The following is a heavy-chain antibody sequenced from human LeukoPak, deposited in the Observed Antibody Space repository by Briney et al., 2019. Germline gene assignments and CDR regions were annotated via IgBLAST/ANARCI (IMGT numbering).Heavy chain of an antibody. D-gene: IGHD3-10*01. CDR1: GGSISSYY. J-gene: IGHJ5*02. Sequence: SETLSLTCTVSGGSISSYYWSWIRQPPGKGLEWIGEINHSGSTNYNPSLKSRVTISVDTSKNHFSLKLNSVTAADTAVYYCARRTGSRLPNWFDPWGQGTLVTVSS. V-gene: IGHV4-34*01. CDR2: INHSGST. CDR3: ARRTGSRLPNWFDP.